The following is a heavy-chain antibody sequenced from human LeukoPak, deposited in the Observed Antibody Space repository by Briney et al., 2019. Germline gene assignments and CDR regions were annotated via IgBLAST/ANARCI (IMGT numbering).Heavy chain of an antibody. CDR3: ARYISSGLDY. V-gene: IGHV4-59*08. Sequence: SETLSLTCTVSGGSISSSYWSWIRQPPGKGLEWIGYIYYSGSTNYNPSLKSRVTISVDTSKNQLSLKLSYVNAADTAVYYCARYISSGLDYWGQGTLVTVSS. J-gene: IGHJ4*02. D-gene: IGHD6-6*01. CDR2: IYYSGST. CDR1: GGSISSSY.